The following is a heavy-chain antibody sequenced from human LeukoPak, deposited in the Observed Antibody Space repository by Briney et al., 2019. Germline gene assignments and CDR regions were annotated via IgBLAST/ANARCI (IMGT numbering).Heavy chain of an antibody. CDR2: IYHSGST. J-gene: IGHJ4*02. V-gene: IGHV4-30-2*01. Sequence: SQTLSLTCTVSGGSISSGGYYWSWIRQPPGKGLEWIGYIYHSGSTYYNPSLKSRVTISVDRSKNQFSLKLSSVTAADTAVYYCARDLVTGANDYWGQGTLVTVSS. CDR3: ARDLVTGANDY. D-gene: IGHD1/OR15-1a*01. CDR1: GGSISSGGYY.